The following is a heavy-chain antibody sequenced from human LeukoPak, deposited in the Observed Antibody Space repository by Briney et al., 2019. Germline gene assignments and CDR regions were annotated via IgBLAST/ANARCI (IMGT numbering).Heavy chain of an antibody. CDR3: ARDRDPHDYGGNSCGY. CDR2: ISSSGSYI. J-gene: IGHJ4*02. CDR1: GFTFSGYS. D-gene: IGHD4-23*01. V-gene: IGHV3-21*04. Sequence: GGSLRLSCAASGFTFSGYSMNWVRQAPGKGLEWVSSISSSGSYIYYADSVKGRFTISRDNAKNSLYLQMNSLRAEDTAVYYCARDRDPHDYGGNSCGYWGQGTLVTVSS.